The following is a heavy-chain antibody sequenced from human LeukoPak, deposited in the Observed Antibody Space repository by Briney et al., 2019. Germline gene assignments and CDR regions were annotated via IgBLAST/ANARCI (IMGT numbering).Heavy chain of an antibody. CDR3: ATGYCSGGSCYSD. Sequence: PAGSLRLSGAASGFTFRSYAMGWLRKAPGKGLEGLSDISGSGGSTSYADPVRGRFTISRDNSKNTLYLQMNSLRAEDTAVYYCATGYCSGGSCYSDWGQGTLVTVSS. D-gene: IGHD2-15*01. J-gene: IGHJ4*02. CDR2: ISGSGGST. CDR1: GFTFRSYA. V-gene: IGHV3-23*01.